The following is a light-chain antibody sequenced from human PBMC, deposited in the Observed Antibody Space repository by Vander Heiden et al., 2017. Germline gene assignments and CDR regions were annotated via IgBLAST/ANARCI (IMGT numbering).Light chain of an antibody. CDR1: SSDIGGYNF. CDR3: SSNTGTDSNV. Sequence: QSALTQPPSASGSPGQSVTISCTGTSSDIGGYNFVSWYQHHPGKAPKLMIYEVNKRPSGVPDRFSGAKSGNTASLTVSGLQAEDEADYYCSSNTGTDSNVFGTGTKVTVL. J-gene: IGLJ1*01. CDR2: EVN. V-gene: IGLV2-8*01.